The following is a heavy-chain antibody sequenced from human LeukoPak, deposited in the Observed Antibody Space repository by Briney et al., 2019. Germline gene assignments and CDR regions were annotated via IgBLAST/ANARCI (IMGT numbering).Heavy chain of an antibody. V-gene: IGHV3-9*03. CDR1: GFTFENYA. D-gene: IGHD3-10*01. CDR2: LNWNSDTI. Sequence: GGSLRLSCAASGFTFENYAMHWVRQAPGKGLEWVPGLNWNSDTIKYADSVKGRFTISRDNARGSLYLQMNSLRVDDMALYYCVKSPRGAVWHYFDYWGQGTLVTVSS. CDR3: VKSPRGAVWHYFDY. J-gene: IGHJ4*02.